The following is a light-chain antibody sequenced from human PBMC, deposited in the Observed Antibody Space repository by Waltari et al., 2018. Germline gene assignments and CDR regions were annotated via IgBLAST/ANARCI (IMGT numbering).Light chain of an antibody. V-gene: IGKV1-39*01. J-gene: IGKJ3*01. CDR2: SAS. CDR3: QQSYSSPFT. Sequence: DIQLTQSPSSLSASVGDRVTITCRASQSISSYLNWYQQKPGKAPKFLIYSASSLRSGVPSRFSGSRSGTDFTLTISSLQPEDFAIYYCQQSYSSPFTFGPGTKVDIK. CDR1: QSISSY.